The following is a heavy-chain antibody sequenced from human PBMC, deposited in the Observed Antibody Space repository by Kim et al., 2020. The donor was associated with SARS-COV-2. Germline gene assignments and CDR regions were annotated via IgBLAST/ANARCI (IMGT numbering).Heavy chain of an antibody. V-gene: IGHV1-46*01. CDR3: ARGMVATLDY. Sequence: SKSSAQKCQGRVTMTRDTSTSTVYMELSSLRSEDTAVYYCARGMVATLDYWGQGTLVTVSS. D-gene: IGHD5-12*01. J-gene: IGHJ4*02. CDR2: SK.